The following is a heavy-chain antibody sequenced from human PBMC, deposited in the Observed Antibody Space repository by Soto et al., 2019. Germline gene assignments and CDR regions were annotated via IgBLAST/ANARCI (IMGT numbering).Heavy chain of an antibody. CDR2: ISSSSSTI. V-gene: IGHV3-48*01. J-gene: IGHJ6*02. CDR1: GFPFSTYS. CDR3: AKAMGGYYYDSSGYSSYYGMDV. Sequence: GGSMRLSCAAAGFPFSTYSMNWVRPAPGKGLEWVSYISSSSSTIFYTDSVKGRFTISRDNSKNTLYLQMNSLRAEDTAVYYCAKAMGGYYYDSSGYSSYYGMDVWGQGTTVTVSS. D-gene: IGHD3-22*01.